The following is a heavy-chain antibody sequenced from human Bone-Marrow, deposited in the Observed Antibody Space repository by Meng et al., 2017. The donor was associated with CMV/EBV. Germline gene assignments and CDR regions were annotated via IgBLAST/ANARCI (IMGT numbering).Heavy chain of an antibody. CDR3: AGDVGGATPDAFDI. CDR1: VGSVSSGSYY. J-gene: IGHJ3*02. D-gene: IGHD1-26*01. CDR2: IYYSGST. V-gene: IGHV4-61*01. Sequence: SETLSLTCTVSVGSVSSGSYYWSWIRQPPGKGLEWIGYIYYSGSTNYNPSLKSRVTISVDTSKNQFSLKLSPVTAADTAVYYCAGDVGGATPDAFDIWGQGTMVTVSS.